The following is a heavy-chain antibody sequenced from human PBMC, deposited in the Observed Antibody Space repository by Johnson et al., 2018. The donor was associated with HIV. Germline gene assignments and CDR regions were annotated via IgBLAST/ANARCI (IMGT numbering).Heavy chain of an antibody. CDR2: IKSKTDGGRT. CDR1: GFTFSNAW. CDR3: TTKDYYDILTVYYFDAFDI. J-gene: IGHJ3*02. Sequence: VQLVESGGGLVKPGGSLRLSCAASGFTFSNAWMSWVRQAPGKGLEWVGRIKSKTDGGRTDYAAPVKGRFTISRDDSKNTLYMHMNSLKTADTAVYYCTTKDYYDILTVYYFDAFDIWGQGTMVTVSS. D-gene: IGHD3-9*01. V-gene: IGHV3-15*01.